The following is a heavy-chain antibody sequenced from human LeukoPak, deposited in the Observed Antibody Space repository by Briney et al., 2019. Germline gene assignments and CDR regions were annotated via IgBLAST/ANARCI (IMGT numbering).Heavy chain of an antibody. V-gene: IGHV4-34*01. D-gene: IGHD1-26*01. Sequence: PSETLSLTCAVYGGSFSGYYWSWIRQPPGKGLEWIGEINHSGSTNYNPSLKSRVTISVDTSKNQFSLKLSSVTAADTAVYYCARQARVVGATHYYFDYWGQGTLVTVSS. CDR1: GGSFSGYY. CDR3: ARQARVVGATHYYFDY. CDR2: INHSGST. J-gene: IGHJ4*02.